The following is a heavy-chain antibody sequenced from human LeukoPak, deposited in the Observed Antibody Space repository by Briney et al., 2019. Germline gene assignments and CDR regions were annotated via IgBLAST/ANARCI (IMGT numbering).Heavy chain of an antibody. CDR3: AKPEASSGWSEGDY. D-gene: IGHD6-19*01. CDR2: ISGSGGST. Sequence: GSLRLSCAASAFTFSSYAMSWVRQAPGKGLEWVSAISGSGGSTYYPDSVKGRLTISRDNSKNTLYLQMNSLRAEDTAVYYCAKPEASSGWSEGDYWGQGTLVTVSS. CDR1: AFTFSSYA. J-gene: IGHJ4*02. V-gene: IGHV3-23*01.